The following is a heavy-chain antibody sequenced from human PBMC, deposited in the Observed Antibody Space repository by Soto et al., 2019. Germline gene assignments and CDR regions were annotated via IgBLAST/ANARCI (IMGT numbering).Heavy chain of an antibody. CDR1: GDSFNSNW. CDR2: IYPIDSDT. V-gene: IGHV5-51*01. J-gene: IGHJ6*02. CDR3: ERSYEVKTFYFYGMDV. D-gene: IGHD5-18*01. Sequence: PGESLKISCKVSGDSFNSNWIAWVRQRPGRGLEWMGIIYPIDSDTRYSPSFQGQVTISVDRSVNSAFLQWRSLKASDTATYYCERSYEVKTFYFYGMDVWGQGTTVTVSS.